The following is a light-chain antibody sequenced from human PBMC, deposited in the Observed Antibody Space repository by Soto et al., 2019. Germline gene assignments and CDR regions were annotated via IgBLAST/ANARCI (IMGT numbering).Light chain of an antibody. V-gene: IGKV3-20*01. Sequence: EIVLTQSPDTLSLSPGDRATLSCRASQSVSSSYLAWYQQNPGQAPRLLIYGASSRATGIPDRFSGSGSGTDFTLTISRLEPEDFAVYYCQQYGSSPPWTFGQGTKVEIK. CDR3: QQYGSSPPWT. CDR2: GAS. J-gene: IGKJ1*01. CDR1: QSVSSSY.